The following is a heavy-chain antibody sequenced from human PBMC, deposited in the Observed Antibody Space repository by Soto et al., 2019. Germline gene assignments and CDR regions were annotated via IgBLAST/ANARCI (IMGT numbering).Heavy chain of an antibody. CDR3: ARSGAGSGWL. CDR2: ISYTGST. CDR1: GGSVSSGHYY. D-gene: IGHD6-19*01. Sequence: QVQLQESGPGLVRPSETLSLTCTVSGGSVSSGHYYWSWSRQPPGKGLEWIGYISYTGSTNYNPSLKSRVTISVETSKNQFSLKMNSVTAADTAVYYCARSGAGSGWLGGQGTLVTVSS. V-gene: IGHV4-61*01. J-gene: IGHJ4*02.